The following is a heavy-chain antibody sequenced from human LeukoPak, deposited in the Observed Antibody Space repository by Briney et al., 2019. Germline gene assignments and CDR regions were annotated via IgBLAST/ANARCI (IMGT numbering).Heavy chain of an antibody. CDR1: GFTFSSYE. D-gene: IGHD3-10*01. V-gene: IGHV3-48*03. Sequence: GGSLRLSCEASGFTFSSYEMNWVRQAPGKRLEWVSYISSSGSTIYYADSVKGRFTISRDNAENSLYLQMNSLKAEDTAVYYCAREGSSGSYYYYMDVWGKGTTVTISS. J-gene: IGHJ6*03. CDR3: AREGSSGSYYYYMDV. CDR2: ISSSGSTI.